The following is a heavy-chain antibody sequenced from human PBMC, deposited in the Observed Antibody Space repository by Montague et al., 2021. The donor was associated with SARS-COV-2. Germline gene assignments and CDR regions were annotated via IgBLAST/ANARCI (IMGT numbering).Heavy chain of an antibody. Sequence: SETLSLTCTVSGGSISSTDYYWGWIRQPPGKGLEWIGSISYTGRTYYNPSLRGRVSFSMDTSKNHFSLSLSSVTAADTAVFFCARQLPSYCATNKCLPYYFDGWGQGALVTVSS. CDR2: ISYTGRT. V-gene: IGHV4-39*01. CDR1: GGSISSTDYY. J-gene: IGHJ4*02. CDR3: ARQLPSYCATNKCLPYYFDG. D-gene: IGHD2-8*01.